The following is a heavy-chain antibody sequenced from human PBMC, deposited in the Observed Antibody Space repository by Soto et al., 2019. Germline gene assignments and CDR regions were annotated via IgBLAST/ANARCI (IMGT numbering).Heavy chain of an antibody. Sequence: SVNVSCKASGGTFSSYSISWVRQAPGQGLECMGGIIPIFGTANYAQKFQGRVTITADESTSTAYMELSSLRSEDTAVYYCARGYYAVYWFDPWGQGTLVTVSS. J-gene: IGHJ5*02. CDR2: IIPIFGTA. D-gene: IGHD3-22*01. CDR1: GGTFSSYS. CDR3: ARGYYAVYWFDP. V-gene: IGHV1-69*13.